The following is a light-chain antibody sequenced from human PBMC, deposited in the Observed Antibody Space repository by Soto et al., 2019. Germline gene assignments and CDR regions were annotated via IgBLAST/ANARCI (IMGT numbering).Light chain of an antibody. V-gene: IGLV2-14*01. CDR2: EVS. CDR1: SSDVGGYKY. Sequence: QSALTQPPSASGSPGQSVTISCTGTSSDVGGYKYVSWYQQHPGKAPKLMIYEVSNRPSGISNRFSGSKSGNTASLTISGLQAVDEADYYCTSYTSISLYVFGTGTKLTVL. J-gene: IGLJ1*01. CDR3: TSYTSISLYV.